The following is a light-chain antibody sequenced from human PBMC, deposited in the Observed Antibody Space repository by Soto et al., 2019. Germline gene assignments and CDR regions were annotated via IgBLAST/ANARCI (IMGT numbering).Light chain of an antibody. CDR2: GAS. Sequence: EIVLAQSPGTLSFSSGERATLSWRASQSVSNNYLAWYQQKPGQAPRLLIYGASNRATGIPDRFSGSGSGTDFTLTISRLEPEDFAVYYCQQYGSSGTFGQGTKVDIK. CDR3: QQYGSSGT. V-gene: IGKV3-20*01. J-gene: IGKJ1*01. CDR1: QSVSNNY.